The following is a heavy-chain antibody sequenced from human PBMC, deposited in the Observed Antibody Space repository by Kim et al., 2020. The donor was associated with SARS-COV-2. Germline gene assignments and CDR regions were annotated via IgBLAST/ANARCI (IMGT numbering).Heavy chain of an antibody. CDR3: GTVFEY. V-gene: IGHV3-74*01. CDR2: AGSST. Sequence: AGSSTDDADSVKGRFTISRDKAKNTLYLQMHSLRSEDTAVYYCGTVFEYWGQGTLVTVSS. J-gene: IGHJ4*02.